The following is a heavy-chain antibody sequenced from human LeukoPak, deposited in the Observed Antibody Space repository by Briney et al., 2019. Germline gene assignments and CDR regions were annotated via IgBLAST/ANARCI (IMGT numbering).Heavy chain of an antibody. V-gene: IGHV4-39*07. CDR1: GGSISSSSYY. D-gene: IGHD1-26*01. Sequence: NPSETLSLTCTVSGGSISSSSYYWGWIRQPPGKGLEWIGSIYYSGSTYYNPSLKSRVTISVDTSKNQFSLQLSSVTPEDTAVYYCAREDDSGGITNDWFHLWGQGTLVTVSS. J-gene: IGHJ5*02. CDR2: IYYSGST. CDR3: AREDDSGGITNDWFHL.